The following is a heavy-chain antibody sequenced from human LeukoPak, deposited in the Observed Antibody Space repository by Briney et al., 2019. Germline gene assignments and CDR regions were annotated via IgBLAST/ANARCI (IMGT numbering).Heavy chain of an antibody. CDR3: ARHIPSMVRGGDAFDI. CDR1: GGSISSYY. V-gene: IGHV4-59*08. CDR2: IYYSGST. J-gene: IGHJ3*02. Sequence: SETLSLTCTVSGGSISSYYWSWIRQPPGKGLEWIGYIYYSGSTNYNPSLESRVTISVDTSKNQFSLKLSSVTAADTAVYYCARHIPSMVRGGDAFDIWGQGTMVTVSS. D-gene: IGHD3-10*01.